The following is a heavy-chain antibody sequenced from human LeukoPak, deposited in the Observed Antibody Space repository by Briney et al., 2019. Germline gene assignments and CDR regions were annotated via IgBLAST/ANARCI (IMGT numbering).Heavy chain of an antibody. D-gene: IGHD3-16*01. Sequence: ASVKVSCKASGYTFTSYGISWVRQAPGQGLEWMGWISAYNGNTNYAQKLQGRVTMTTDTSTSTAYMELRSLRSDDTAVYYCARAHLGNYYYYMDVWGKGTTVTVSS. CDR2: ISAYNGNT. CDR3: ARAHLGNYYYYMDV. CDR1: GYTFTSYG. V-gene: IGHV1-18*01. J-gene: IGHJ6*03.